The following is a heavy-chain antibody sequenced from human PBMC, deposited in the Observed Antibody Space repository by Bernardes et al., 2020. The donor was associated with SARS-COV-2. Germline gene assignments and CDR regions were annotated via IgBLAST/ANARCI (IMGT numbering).Heavy chain of an antibody. CDR1: GGSMSSGGHS. Sequence: TLSLTCTVSGGSMSSGGHSWNWIRQPPGKGLEWIGYIQPGGTTYYNPSLRSRVSMSVDRSNNQFSLKLTSVTAADTAVYYCVRSGGTYYDSSNLNWFDPWGQGALVTVAS. J-gene: IGHJ5*02. CDR3: VRSGGTYYDSSNLNWFDP. V-gene: IGHV4-30-2*01. CDR2: IQPGGTT. D-gene: IGHD3-22*01.